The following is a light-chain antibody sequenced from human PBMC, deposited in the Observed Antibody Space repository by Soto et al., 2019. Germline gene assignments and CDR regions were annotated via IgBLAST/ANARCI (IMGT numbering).Light chain of an antibody. CDR1: SSDVGGYNY. V-gene: IGLV2-14*01. Sequence: QAASVSGSPGQSITISCTGTSSDVGGYNYVSWYQQHPGKAPKLMIYEVSNRPSGVSNRFSGSKSGNTASLTISGLQAEDEADYYCSSYTSSSVVFGGGTKVTVL. J-gene: IGLJ2*01. CDR3: SSYTSSSVV. CDR2: EVS.